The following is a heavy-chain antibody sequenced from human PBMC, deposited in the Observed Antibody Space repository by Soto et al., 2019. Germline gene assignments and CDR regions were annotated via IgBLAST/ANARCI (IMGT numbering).Heavy chain of an antibody. J-gene: IGHJ4*02. V-gene: IGHV4-34*01. CDR3: ARGGLRYFDWLFPFDY. Sequence: PSETLSLTCAVYGGSFSGYYWSWNRHPPGKGLEWIGEINHSGSTNYNPSLKSRVTISVDTSKNQFSLKLSSVTAAGTAVYYCARGGLRYFDWLFPFDYWGQGTLVTVSS. D-gene: IGHD3-9*01. CDR1: GGSFSGYY. CDR2: INHSGST.